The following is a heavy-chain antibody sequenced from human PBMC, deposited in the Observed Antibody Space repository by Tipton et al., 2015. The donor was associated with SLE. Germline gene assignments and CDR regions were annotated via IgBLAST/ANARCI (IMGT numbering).Heavy chain of an antibody. J-gene: IGHJ1*01. Sequence: TLSLTCSVSGGSINSADYYWTWIRQPPGKSLEWIGYIYYSGSPYYNPSLESRLSISINTSKNQFSLRLYSVTAADTAVYYCARWVNVDTAMDRWGQGTPVIVSS. CDR3: ARWVNVDTAMDR. CDR2: IYYSGSP. D-gene: IGHD5-18*01. CDR1: GGSINSADYY. V-gene: IGHV4-30-4*08.